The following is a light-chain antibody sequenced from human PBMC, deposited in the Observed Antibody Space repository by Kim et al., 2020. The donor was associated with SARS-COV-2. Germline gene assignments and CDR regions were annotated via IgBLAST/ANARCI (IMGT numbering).Light chain of an antibody. CDR3: QEYNSARGT. V-gene: IGKV1-27*01. J-gene: IGKJ1*01. CDR2: AAS. Sequence: DIQMTQSPSSLSASVGDRVTITCRASQGISNYLAWYQQKPGRVPTLLIYAASTLQSGVPSRFSGSGSGTDFTLTISSLQTEDVATYNCQEYNSARGTFSQGTKVGIK. CDR1: QGISNY.